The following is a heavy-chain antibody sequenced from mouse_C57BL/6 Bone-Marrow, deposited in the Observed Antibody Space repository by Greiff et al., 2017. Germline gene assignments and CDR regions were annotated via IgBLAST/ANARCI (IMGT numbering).Heavy chain of an antibody. Sequence: EVQLQQSGPVLVKPGPSVKISCKASGFTFTDYYMHWVKQSHGKSLEWIGLVNPYNGGTSYNQKFKGKATLTVATSSSTAYMVLNSLTSEDSAVYYSERDYDQDYLDYWVQGTTLSVSS. CDR3: ERDYDQDYLDY. CDR1: GFTFTDYY. V-gene: IGHV1-36*01. CDR2: VNPYNGGT. J-gene: IGHJ2*01. D-gene: IGHD2-4*01.